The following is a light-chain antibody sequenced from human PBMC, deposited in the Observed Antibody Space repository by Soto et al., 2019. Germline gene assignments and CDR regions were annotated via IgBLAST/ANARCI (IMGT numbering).Light chain of an antibody. CDR3: QQYNNWPPIT. J-gene: IGKJ5*01. V-gene: IGKV3-15*01. Sequence: EIVLTQSPGTLSLSPGERATLSCRASQSVSSSYLAWYQQKPGQAPRLLIYGASTGATGIPARFSGSGSGTEFTLTISSLQSEDFAVYYCQQYNNWPPITFGQGTRLEI. CDR2: GAS. CDR1: QSVSSSY.